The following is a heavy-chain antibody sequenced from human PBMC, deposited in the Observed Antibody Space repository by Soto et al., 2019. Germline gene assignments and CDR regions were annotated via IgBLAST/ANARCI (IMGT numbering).Heavy chain of an antibody. CDR2: VFYTGST. V-gene: IGHV4-39*01. Sequence: PSETLSLTCTVSGASITSGASHWGWIRQPPGKGLEWIGTVFYTGSTYYNPSLKSRVTLSVDTSKNQFSLRLTPVTAADTAVYYCARHFTMAKYYYYMDLWGKGTTVTVSS. CDR1: GASITSGASH. J-gene: IGHJ6*03. CDR3: ARHFTMAKYYYYMDL.